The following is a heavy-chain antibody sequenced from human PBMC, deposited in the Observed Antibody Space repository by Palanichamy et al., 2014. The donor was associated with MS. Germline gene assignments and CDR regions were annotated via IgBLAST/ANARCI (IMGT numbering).Heavy chain of an antibody. CDR2: INPSGGST. D-gene: IGHD3-9*01. CDR3: ARGAPLRYFDWLLFFDY. J-gene: IGHJ4*02. Sequence: QVQLVQSGAEVKKPGASVKVSCKASGYTFTSYYMHWVRQAPGQGLEWMGIINPSGGSTSYAQKFQGRVTMTRDTSTSTVYMELSSLRSEDTAVYYCARGAPLRYFDWLLFFDYWGQGTLVTVSS. V-gene: IGHV1-46*01. CDR1: GYTFTSYY.